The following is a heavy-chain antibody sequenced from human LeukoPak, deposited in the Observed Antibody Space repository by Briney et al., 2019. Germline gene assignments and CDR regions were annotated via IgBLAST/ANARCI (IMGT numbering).Heavy chain of an antibody. J-gene: IGHJ4*02. CDR1: GFTVSSNY. CDR2: IYTGGSS. V-gene: IGHV3-53*01. Sequence: PGRSLRLSCAASGFTVSSNYMSWVRQAPGKGLEWVSLIYTGGSSYYADSVKGRFTISRDTSINTLYLQMNSLRVEDAAVYYCARVTLGFDSRTYYPTTFDYWGQGTQVTVSS. D-gene: IGHD3-22*01. CDR3: ARVTLGFDSRTYYPTTFDY.